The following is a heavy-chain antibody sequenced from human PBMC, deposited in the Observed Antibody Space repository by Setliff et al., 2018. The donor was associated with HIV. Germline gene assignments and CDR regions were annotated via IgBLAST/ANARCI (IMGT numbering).Heavy chain of an antibody. V-gene: IGHV4-34*01. J-gene: IGHJ4*02. CDR3: ARLRITMIMMLNYFDY. CDR1: GGSFNGYY. Sequence: PSETLSLTCAVYGGSFNGYYWSWIRQPPGKGLEWIGEINHSGSTNYNPSLKSRVTISVDTSKNQFSLRLTSVTAADTAVYFCARLRITMIMMLNYFDYWGQGTLVTVSS. D-gene: IGHD3-22*01. CDR2: INHSGST.